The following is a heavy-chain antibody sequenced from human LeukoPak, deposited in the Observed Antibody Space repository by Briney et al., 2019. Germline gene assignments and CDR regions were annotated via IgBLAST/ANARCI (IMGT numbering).Heavy chain of an antibody. J-gene: IGHJ4*02. CDR3: ARDAHTAFDY. D-gene: IGHD5-18*01. V-gene: IGHV4-61*08. CDR2: IYYSGST. CDR1: GGSISSGGYY. Sequence: SSEALSLTCTVSGGSISSGGYYWSWIRQPPGKGLEWIGYIYYSGSTNYNPSLKSRVTISVDTSKNQFSLKLSSVTAADTAVYYCARDAHTAFDYWGQGTLVTVSS.